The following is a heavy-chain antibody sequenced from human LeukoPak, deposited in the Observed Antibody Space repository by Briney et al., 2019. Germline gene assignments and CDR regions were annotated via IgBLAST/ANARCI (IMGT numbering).Heavy chain of an antibody. CDR2: ISYDGSNK. CDR3: AKCYGSGSYNYYYGMDV. Sequence: PGGSLRLSCAASGFTFSSYGMHWVRQAPGKGLEWVAVISYDGSNKYYADSVKGRFTISRDNSKNTLYLQMNSLRAEDTAVYYCAKCYGSGSYNYYYGMDVWGQGTTATVSS. J-gene: IGHJ6*02. D-gene: IGHD3-10*01. CDR1: GFTFSSYG. V-gene: IGHV3-30*18.